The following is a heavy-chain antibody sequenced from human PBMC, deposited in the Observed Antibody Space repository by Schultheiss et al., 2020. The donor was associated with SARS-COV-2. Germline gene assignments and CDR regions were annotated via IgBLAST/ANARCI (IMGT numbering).Heavy chain of an antibody. D-gene: IGHD3-3*01. CDR3: ARGGYDFWSGPSPLPDAFDI. Sequence: SETLSLTCTVSGGSISSYYWSWIRQPPGKGLEWIGEINHSGSTNYNPSLKSRVTISVDTSKNQFSLKLSSVTAADTAVYYCARGGYDFWSGPSPLPDAFDIWGQGTMVTVSS. CDR1: GGSISSYY. V-gene: IGHV4-34*01. CDR2: INHSGST. J-gene: IGHJ3*02.